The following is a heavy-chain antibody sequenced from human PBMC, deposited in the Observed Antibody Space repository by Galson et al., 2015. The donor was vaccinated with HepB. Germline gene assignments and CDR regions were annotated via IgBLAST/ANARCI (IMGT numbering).Heavy chain of an antibody. CDR1: GLAFSDYY. CDR2: ISSSGGTR. CDR3: ASGRTNGGYAFDM. J-gene: IGHJ3*02. V-gene: IGHV3-11*01. Sequence: SLRLSCAVSGLAFSDYYMSWIRQAPGKGLEWVSYISSSGGTRYYADSVKGRFTISRDNAKNSLSLQMSSLRAEDTAVYYCASGRTNGGYAFDMWGQGTMVTVSS. D-gene: IGHD7-27*01.